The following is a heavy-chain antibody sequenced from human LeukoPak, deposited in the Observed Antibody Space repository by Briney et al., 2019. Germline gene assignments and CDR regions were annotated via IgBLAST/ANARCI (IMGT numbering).Heavy chain of an antibody. Sequence: ASVKVSCKVSGYTFTAYYMHWMRQAPGQGLEWMGWINPNSGGTNYAQNFKGRVTMTRDTSISTVYMDLTRLRSDDTAVYHCASVYSTGWNFEYWGQGTLVTVSS. CDR3: ASVYSTGWNFEY. V-gene: IGHV1-2*02. D-gene: IGHD6-19*01. J-gene: IGHJ4*02. CDR2: INPNSGGT. CDR1: GYTFTAYY.